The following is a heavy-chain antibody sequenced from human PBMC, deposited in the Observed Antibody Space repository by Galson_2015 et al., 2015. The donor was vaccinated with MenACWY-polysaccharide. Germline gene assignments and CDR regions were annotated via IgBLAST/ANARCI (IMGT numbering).Heavy chain of an antibody. D-gene: IGHD4-23*01. CDR2: ISYDGSDK. Sequence: SLRLSCAASGFPFSSYAIHWVRQAPGKGLEWVAVISYDGSDKYYADSVKGRFTISRDNPKNTLYLQMNSLRAEDTAVYYCAKPFHGCNSYGAFNIWGQGTTVTVSS. V-gene: IGHV3-30*18. J-gene: IGHJ6*02. CDR1: GFPFSSYA. CDR3: AKPFHGCNSYGAFNI.